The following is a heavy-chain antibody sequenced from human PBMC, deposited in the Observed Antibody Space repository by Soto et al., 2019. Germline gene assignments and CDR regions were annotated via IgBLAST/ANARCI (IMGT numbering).Heavy chain of an antibody. Sequence: HGESLKISCKGSGYSFTSYWIGWVRQMPGKGLEWMGIIYPGDSDTRYSPSFQGQVTISADKSISTAYLQWRSLKASDTAMYYCARRGLGIGGYYYGMDVWGQGTTVTVSS. D-gene: IGHD3-16*01. CDR2: IYPGDSDT. CDR3: ARRGLGIGGYYYGMDV. CDR1: GYSFTSYW. V-gene: IGHV5-51*01. J-gene: IGHJ6*02.